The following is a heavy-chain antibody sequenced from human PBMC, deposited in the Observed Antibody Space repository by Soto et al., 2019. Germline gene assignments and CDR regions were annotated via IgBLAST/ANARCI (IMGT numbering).Heavy chain of an antibody. CDR1: GFTFSNYG. CDR3: ARDYTSSWSPGC. J-gene: IGHJ4*02. Sequence: QVQLVESGGGVVQPGRSLRLSCATSGFTFSNYGMHWVRQAPGKGLEWVAAIWFDGSNECYADSVKGRFIISRDDSRSTLFLQMDSLRADDSAVYYCARDYTSSWSPGCWGQGTLVTVSS. D-gene: IGHD6-13*01. V-gene: IGHV3-33*01. CDR2: IWFDGSNE.